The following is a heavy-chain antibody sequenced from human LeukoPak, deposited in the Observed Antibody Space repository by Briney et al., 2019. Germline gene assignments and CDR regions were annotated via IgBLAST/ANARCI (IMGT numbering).Heavy chain of an antibody. V-gene: IGHV3-23*01. CDR3: AAGYYYYGMDF. CDR1: GFTFRSHA. Sequence: GGSLRLSCVGSGFTFRSHAMSWVRQAPGKGLEWVSAIGGRDSGTYYTDSVKGRFTISRDNSKNTLYLQMNSPRAEDTAVYYCAAGYYYYGMDFWGQGTTVTVSS. CDR2: IGGRDSGT. J-gene: IGHJ6*02. D-gene: IGHD6-13*01.